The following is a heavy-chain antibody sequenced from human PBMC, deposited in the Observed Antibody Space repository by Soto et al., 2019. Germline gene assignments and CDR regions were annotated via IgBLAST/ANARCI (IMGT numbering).Heavy chain of an antibody. D-gene: IGHD1-26*01. V-gene: IGHV4-4*07. J-gene: IGHJ6*02. CDR1: GGSISSYY. CDR3: ARDSSVMELYYYGMDV. CDR2: IYTSGST. Sequence: QVQLQESGPGLVKPSETLSLTCTVSGGSISSYYWRWIRQPAGKGLEWIGRIYTSGSTNYNPSLKSRVTMSVDTSKNQFSLKLSSVTAADTAVYYCARDSSVMELYYYGMDVWGQGTTVTVSS.